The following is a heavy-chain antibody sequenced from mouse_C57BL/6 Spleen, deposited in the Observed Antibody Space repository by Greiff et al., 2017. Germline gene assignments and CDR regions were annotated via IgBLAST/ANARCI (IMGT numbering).Heavy chain of an antibody. Sequence: EVKLMESGGDLVKPGGSLKLSCAASGFTFSSYGMSWVRQTPDKRLEWVATISSGGSYTYYPDSVKGRFTISRDNAKNTLYLQMSSLKSEDTAMYYCARQVYDYFDYWGQGTTLTVSS. J-gene: IGHJ2*01. CDR3: ARQVYDYFDY. CDR2: ISSGGSYT. CDR1: GFTFSSYG. V-gene: IGHV5-6*01. D-gene: IGHD1-1*01.